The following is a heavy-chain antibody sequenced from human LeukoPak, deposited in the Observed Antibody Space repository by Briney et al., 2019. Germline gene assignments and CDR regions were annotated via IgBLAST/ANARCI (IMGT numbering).Heavy chain of an antibody. V-gene: IGHV1-18*01. CDR1: GYIFSSYG. CDR2: ISAYNGNT. CDR3: ARGSAAGTGDY. J-gene: IGHJ4*02. D-gene: IGHD6-13*01. Sequence: APVKVSCKASGYIFSSYGINWVRQAPGQGLEWMGWISAYNGNTNYAQKFQGRVTMTTDTSMSTVYMDLRSLTSDDTAMYYCARGSAAGTGDYWGQGTLVTVSS.